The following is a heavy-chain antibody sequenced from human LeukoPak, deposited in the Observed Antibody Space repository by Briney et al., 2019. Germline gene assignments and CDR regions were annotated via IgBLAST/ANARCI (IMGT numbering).Heavy chain of an antibody. V-gene: IGHV1-69*04. Sequence: GASVKVSCKASGGTFSSYAISWVRQAPGQGLEWMGRIIPILGIANYAQKFQGRVTITADKSTSTAYMELSSLRSEDTVVYYCARDEYYYDSSGYYNFDYWGQGTLVTVSS. CDR2: IIPILGIA. J-gene: IGHJ4*02. CDR1: GGTFSSYA. CDR3: ARDEYYYDSSGYYNFDY. D-gene: IGHD3-22*01.